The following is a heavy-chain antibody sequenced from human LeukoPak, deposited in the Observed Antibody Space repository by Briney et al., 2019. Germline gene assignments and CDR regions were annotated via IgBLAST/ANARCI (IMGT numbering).Heavy chain of an antibody. V-gene: IGHV1-2*02. CDR1: GYTFTAYY. D-gene: IGHD6-19*01. CDR2: IKPDSGSS. CDR3: ARARVPIAVAGLYYFDY. Sequence: ASVKVSCKASGYTFTAYYIHWLRQAPGQGPEWMGWIKPDSGSSHYAQKFQGRVTMTRDASSNSAYMDLTRLKSDDTAVYYCARARVPIAVAGLYYFDYWGQGALVTVSS. J-gene: IGHJ4*02.